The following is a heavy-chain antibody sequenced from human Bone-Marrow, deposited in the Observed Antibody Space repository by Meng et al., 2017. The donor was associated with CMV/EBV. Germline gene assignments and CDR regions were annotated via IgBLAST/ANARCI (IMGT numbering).Heavy chain of an antibody. J-gene: IGHJ4*02. CDR3: ARVRSDYDFWSGYYSVLWYFDY. CDR2: IYYSGST. D-gene: IGHD3-3*01. V-gene: IGHV4-30-4*08. CDR1: SGSISSGDYY. Sequence: TLSLTCTVSSGSISSGDYYWSWIRQPPGKGLEWIGYIYYSGSTYYNPSLKSRVTMSVDTSKNQFSLNLSSVTAADTAVYYCARVRSDYDFWSGYYSVLWYFDYWGQGTLVTVSS.